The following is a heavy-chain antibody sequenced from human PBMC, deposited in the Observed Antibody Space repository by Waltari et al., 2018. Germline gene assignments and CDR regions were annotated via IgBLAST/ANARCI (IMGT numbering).Heavy chain of an antibody. V-gene: IGHV4-38-2*02. J-gene: IGHJ2*01. Sequence: QVQLQESGPGLVKPSETLSLTCTVSGYSISSGYYWGWIRQPPGKGLEWIGSIYHSGSTYDNPSLKSRVTISVDTSKNQFSLKLSSVTAADTAVYYCASLAEGYCSSTSCYRGAYFDLWGRGTLVTVSS. CDR1: GYSISSGYY. D-gene: IGHD2-2*02. CDR3: ASLAEGYCSSTSCYRGAYFDL. CDR2: IYHSGST.